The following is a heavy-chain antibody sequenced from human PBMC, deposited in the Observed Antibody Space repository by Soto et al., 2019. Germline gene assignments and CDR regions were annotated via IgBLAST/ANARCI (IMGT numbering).Heavy chain of an antibody. J-gene: IGHJ5*02. CDR2: IYYSGST. D-gene: IGHD3-10*01. V-gene: IGHV4-39*01. CDR3: ARHPARARGESDWFDP. CDR1: GGSISSSSYY. Sequence: RSLTCTVSGGSISSSSYYWGWIRQPPGKGLEWIGSIYYSGSTYYNPSLKSRVTISVDTSKSQFSLKLSSVTAADTAVYYCARHPARARGESDWFDPWGQGTLVTVSS.